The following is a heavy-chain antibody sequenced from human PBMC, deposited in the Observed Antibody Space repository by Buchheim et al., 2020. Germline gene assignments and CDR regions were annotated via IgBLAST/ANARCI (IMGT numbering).Heavy chain of an antibody. J-gene: IGHJ6*02. CDR1: GFTFSSYA. D-gene: IGHD6-6*01. V-gene: IGHV3-30-3*01. CDR3: ARDIDSSSSYYYYGMDV. Sequence: QVQLVESGGGVVQPGRSLRLSCAASGFTFSSYAMHWVRQAPGKGLEWVAVISYDGSNKYYADSVKGRFTISRYNSKNTLYLQMNSLRAEDTAVYYCARDIDSSSSYYYYGMDVWGQGTT. CDR2: ISYDGSNK.